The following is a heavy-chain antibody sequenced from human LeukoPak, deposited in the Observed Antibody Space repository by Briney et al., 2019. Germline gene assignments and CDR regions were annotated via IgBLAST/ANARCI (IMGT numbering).Heavy chain of an antibody. CDR1: GGSFSGYY. D-gene: IGHD6-19*01. J-gene: IGHJ4*02. CDR2: INHSGST. CDR3: ASEAVAGWNY. V-gene: IGHV4-34*01. Sequence: SETLSLTCAVYGGSFSGYYWSWIRQPPGKGLEWIGEINHSGSTNYNPSLKSRVTISVDTSKNQFSLKLSSVTAADTAVYYCASEAVAGWNYWGQGTLVTVSS.